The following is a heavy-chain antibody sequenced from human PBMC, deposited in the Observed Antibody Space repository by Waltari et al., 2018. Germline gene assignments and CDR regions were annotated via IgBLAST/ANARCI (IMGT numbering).Heavy chain of an antibody. CDR1: GFTFSSYS. CDR2: ISSSSSTI. V-gene: IGHV3-48*04. Sequence: EVQLVESGGGLVQPGGSLRLSCAASGFTFSSYSMDWVRQAPGKGLEWVSYISSSSSTIYYADSVKGRFTISRDNAKNSLYLQMNSLRVEDTAVYYCARDGEVRGSYYYYYMDVWGKGTTVTVSS. CDR3: ARDGEVRGSYYYYYMDV. J-gene: IGHJ6*03. D-gene: IGHD3-10*01.